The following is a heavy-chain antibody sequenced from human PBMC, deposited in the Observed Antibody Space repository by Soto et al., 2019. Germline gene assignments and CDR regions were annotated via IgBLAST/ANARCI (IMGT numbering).Heavy chain of an antibody. CDR2: INGSSSTM. CDR1: GFTFGIYS. J-gene: IGHJ5*02. D-gene: IGHD2-15*01. Sequence: EVQLVESGGGLVQRGGSLRLSFAASGFTFGIYSMNWVRQAPGKGLEWTSYINGSSSTMYYADSVKGRFIISRDNADNSLYLQMNSLRDADTAVYYCARGDRFRCSGDRCFSDGLFLSWGQGTLVTVSS. CDR3: ARGDRFRCSGDRCFSDGLFLS. V-gene: IGHV3-48*02.